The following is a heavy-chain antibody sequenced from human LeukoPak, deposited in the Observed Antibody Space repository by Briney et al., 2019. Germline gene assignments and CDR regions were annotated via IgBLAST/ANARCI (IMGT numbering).Heavy chain of an antibody. J-gene: IGHJ6*03. CDR2: INPNSGGT. CDR3: ARVESAVEYYMDV. Sequence: GASVKVSCKASGYTFTGYYMHWVRQAPGQGLEWMGWINPNSGGTNYAQKFQGRVTITADKSTSTAYMELSSLRSEDTAVYYCARVESAVEYYMDVWGKGTTVTVSS. CDR1: GYTFTGYY. V-gene: IGHV1-2*02. D-gene: IGHD6-19*01.